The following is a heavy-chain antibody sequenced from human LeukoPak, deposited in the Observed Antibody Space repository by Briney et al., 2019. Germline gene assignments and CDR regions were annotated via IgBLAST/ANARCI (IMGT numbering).Heavy chain of an antibody. J-gene: IGHJ4*02. CDR3: ASRLRIAAAGSGNNY. D-gene: IGHD6-13*01. CDR1: RFTFSSYA. CDR2: ISSSSSYI. Sequence: GGSLRLSCAASRFTFSSYAMNWVRQAPGKGLEWVSSISSSSSYIYYADSVKGRFTISRDNAKNSLYLQMNSLRAEDAAVYYCASRLRIAAAGSGNNYWGQGTLVTVSS. V-gene: IGHV3-21*01.